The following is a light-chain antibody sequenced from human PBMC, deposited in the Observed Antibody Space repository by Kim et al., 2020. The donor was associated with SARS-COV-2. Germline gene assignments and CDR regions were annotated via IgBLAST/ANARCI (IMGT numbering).Light chain of an antibody. V-gene: IGKV3-20*01. CDR3: QQYGNSPNT. J-gene: IGKJ2*01. CDR1: QSVSSSY. Sequence: LSPGERATLSCRASQSVSSSYLAWYQQKPGQAPRLLIYGASSRATGIPDRFSGSGSGTDFTLTISRLEPEDFAVYFCQQYGNSPNTFGQGTKLEIK. CDR2: GAS.